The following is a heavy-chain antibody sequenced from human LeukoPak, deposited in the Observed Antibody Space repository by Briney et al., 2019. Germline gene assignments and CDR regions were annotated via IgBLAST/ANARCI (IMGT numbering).Heavy chain of an antibody. CDR1: GFTFSSYA. CDR2: ISYDGSNK. J-gene: IGHJ3*02. CDR3: ERDPPQIAFDI. V-gene: IGHV3-30-3*01. Sequence: PGGSLRLSCAASGFTFSSYAMSWVRQAPGKGLEWVAVISYDGSNKYYADSVKGRFTISRDNSKNTLYLQMNSLRAEDTAVYYCERDPPQIAFDIWGQGTMVTVSS.